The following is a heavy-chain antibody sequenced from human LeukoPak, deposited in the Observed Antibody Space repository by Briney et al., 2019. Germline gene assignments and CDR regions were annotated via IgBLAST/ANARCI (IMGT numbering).Heavy chain of an antibody. D-gene: IGHD2-15*01. Sequence: GRSLRLSCAASGFTFSSYGMSWVRQAPGKGLEWVSTISSGGDTTYYADSVKGRFTISRDNSKNTLYLQMNSLRAEDTAVYYCAKDRWGSGGSGGGDYWGQGTLVTVSS. J-gene: IGHJ4*02. V-gene: IGHV3-23*01. CDR3: AKDRWGSGGSGGGDY. CDR2: ISSGGDTT. CDR1: GFTFSSYG.